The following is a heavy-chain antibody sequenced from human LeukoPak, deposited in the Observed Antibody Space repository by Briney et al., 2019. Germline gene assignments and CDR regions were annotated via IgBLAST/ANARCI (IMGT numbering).Heavy chain of an antibody. CDR1: GGSFSGYY. Sequence: PSETLSLTCAVYGGSFSGYYWSWIRQPPGKGLEWIGEINHSGSTNYNPSLKSRVTISVDTSKNQFSLKLSSVTAADTAVYYCARVPSYYYDSTGHYLFDYWGQGTLVTVSS. J-gene: IGHJ4*02. V-gene: IGHV4-34*01. D-gene: IGHD3-22*01. CDR3: ARVPSYYYDSTGHYLFDY. CDR2: INHSGST.